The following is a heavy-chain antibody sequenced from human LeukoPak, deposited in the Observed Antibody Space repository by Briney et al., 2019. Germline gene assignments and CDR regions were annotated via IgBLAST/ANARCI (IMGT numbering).Heavy chain of an antibody. Sequence: PGGSLRLSCAASGFTFSSYGMHWVRQAPGKGLEWVAVIWYDGSNKYYADSVKGRFTISRDNSKNTLYLQMNSLRAEDTAVYYCARAAPGYYGMDVWGQGTTVTVSS. CDR2: IWYDGSNK. V-gene: IGHV3-33*01. CDR1: GFTFSSYG. CDR3: ARAAPGYYGMDV. J-gene: IGHJ6*02.